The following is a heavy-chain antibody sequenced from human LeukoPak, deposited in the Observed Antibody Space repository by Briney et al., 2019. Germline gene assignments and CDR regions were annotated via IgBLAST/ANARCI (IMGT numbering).Heavy chain of an antibody. V-gene: IGHV4-38-2*02. CDR3: QFWSGYRKVDY. J-gene: IGHJ4*02. D-gene: IGHD3-3*01. CDR2: IYHSGST. CDR1: GYSISSGYY. Sequence: SETLSLTCTVSGYSISSGYYWGWIRQPPGKGLEWIGSIYHSGSTYYNPSLKSRVTISVDTSKNQFSLKLSSVTAADTAVYYCQFWSGYRKVDYWGQGTLVTVSS.